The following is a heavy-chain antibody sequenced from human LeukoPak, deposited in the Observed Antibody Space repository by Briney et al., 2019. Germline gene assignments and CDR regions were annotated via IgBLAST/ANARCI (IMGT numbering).Heavy chain of an antibody. CDR3: AKIGGDSDH. Sequence: SENLSLTCTVSGGSISGHFWSWVRQPPGKGLEWIGHIYYSGSTTYNPSLKSRVTISVDTSKNRFSLKVSSATAADTAVYFCAKIGGDSDHWGQGTLVTVSS. D-gene: IGHD2-21*01. J-gene: IGHJ4*02. V-gene: IGHV4-59*08. CDR1: GGSISGHF. CDR2: IYYSGST.